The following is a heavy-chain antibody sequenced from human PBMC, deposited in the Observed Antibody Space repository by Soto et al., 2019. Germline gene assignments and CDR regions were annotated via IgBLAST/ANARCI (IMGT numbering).Heavy chain of an antibody. CDR2: INAGNGNT. V-gene: IGHV1-3*05. D-gene: IGHD6-19*01. CDR3: ARAVAVPADCDY. Sequence: QVQLVQSGAEEKKPGASVKVSCKASGYTFTSYAMHWVRQAPGQSLEWMGWINAGNGNTKYSQKFHGRVTITRDTSASTAYMELSSLRSEATAVYFCARAVAVPADCDYWGQGTLVTVSS. J-gene: IGHJ4*02. CDR1: GYTFTSYA.